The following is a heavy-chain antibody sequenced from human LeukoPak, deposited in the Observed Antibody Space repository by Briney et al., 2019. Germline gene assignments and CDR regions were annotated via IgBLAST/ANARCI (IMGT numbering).Heavy chain of an antibody. V-gene: IGHV1-46*01. CDR3: ASYLYGLGLEGLW. CDR2: INPSGGST. CDR1: GYTFTSYG. D-gene: IGHD4-17*01. J-gene: IGHJ4*02. Sequence: ASVTVSCKASGYTFTSYGISWVRQAPGQGLEWMGIINPSGGSTSYAQKFQGRVTMTRDTSTSTVYMELSSLRSEDTAVYYCASYLYGLGLEGLWWGQGTLVTVSS.